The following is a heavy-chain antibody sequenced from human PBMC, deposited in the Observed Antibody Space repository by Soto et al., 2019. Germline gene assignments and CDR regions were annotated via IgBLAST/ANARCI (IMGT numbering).Heavy chain of an antibody. CDR2: ISGSGGSK. D-gene: IGHD3-22*01. V-gene: IGHV3-23*01. CDR3: AKAVMGSMYYDSSGYYYVLDL. Sequence: GGSLRLSCAASGFTFSSYAMSWVRQAPGKGLEWVSAISGSGGSKYYADSVKGRFTISRDNSKNTLYLQMNSLRAEDTAVYYCAKAVMGSMYYDSSGYYYVLDLWGQGTLVTVSS. J-gene: IGHJ4*02. CDR1: GFTFSSYA.